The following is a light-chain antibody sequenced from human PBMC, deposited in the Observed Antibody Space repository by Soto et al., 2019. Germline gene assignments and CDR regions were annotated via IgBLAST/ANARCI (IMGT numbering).Light chain of an antibody. CDR1: SSDVGGSNY. CDR3: SSYTTSNTVI. J-gene: IGLJ2*01. V-gene: IGLV2-14*01. Sequence: QSVLTQPASVSGSPGQSITISCTGTSSDVGGSNYVSWYQQHPGRAPRLMIFEVINRPSGVSNRFSGSKSGNTASLTISGLLAGADADYYCSSYTTSNTVIFGGGTKVTVL. CDR2: EVI.